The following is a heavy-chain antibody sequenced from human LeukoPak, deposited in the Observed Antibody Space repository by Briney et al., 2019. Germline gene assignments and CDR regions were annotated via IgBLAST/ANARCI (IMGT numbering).Heavy chain of an antibody. CDR1: GGSISTGSFY. J-gene: IGHJ4*02. CDR3: ARSRERSCDSIGCYIDLQPT. V-gene: IGHV4-61*02. CDR2: IFTSGSA. D-gene: IGHD2-2*02. Sequence: SQTLSLTCTVSGGSISTGSFYWSWIRQPAGKGLEWIGRIFTSGSAEYNASLKSRVTISLDTSKNQFSLDMTSVTAADTAVYYCARSRERSCDSIGCYIDLQPTWGQGTLVTVSS.